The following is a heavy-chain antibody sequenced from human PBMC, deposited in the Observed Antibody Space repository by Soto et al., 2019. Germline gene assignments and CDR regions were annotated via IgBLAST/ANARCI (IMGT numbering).Heavy chain of an antibody. CDR1: GFSLSTSGVG. D-gene: IGHD5-18*01. J-gene: IGHJ4*02. Sequence: QITLKESGPTLVKPTQTLTLTCSISGFSLSTSGVGVSCIRQPPGKALEWLALVYWDVLKRYSPSLESRHTITKDTSKSQEVLTMTNLDPVDTATFYCAHLPARRGHHGYDFDYWGQGTLVTVSS. CDR3: AHLPARRGHHGYDFDY. CDR2: VYWDVLK. V-gene: IGHV2-5*02.